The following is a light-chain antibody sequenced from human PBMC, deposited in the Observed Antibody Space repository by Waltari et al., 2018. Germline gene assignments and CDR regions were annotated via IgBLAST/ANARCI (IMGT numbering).Light chain of an antibody. J-gene: IGKJ4*01. CDR1: QSIINY. CDR2: AAS. CDR3: QQCYTTPRT. Sequence: DFQITNSPSSLSASFGYRFTITCRASQSIINYLNWYQQKPAKAPKLLIYAASSLQIGVPSRFSGSGSGTDYTLTISSLQPEDFATYYCQQCYTTPRTFGGGTKVQIK. V-gene: IGKV1-39*01.